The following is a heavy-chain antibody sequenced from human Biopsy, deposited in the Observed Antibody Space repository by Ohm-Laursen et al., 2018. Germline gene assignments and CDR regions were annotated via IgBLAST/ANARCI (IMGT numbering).Heavy chain of an antibody. CDR2: VYNGGIT. V-gene: IGHV4-59*07. D-gene: IGHD3-3*01. J-gene: IGHJ5*02. CDR3: ARTPRDSFWSGSYKRGLWFDP. Sequence: SDTLSLTCSVSGGSIISYYWTWIRQPPGKGREWIGHVYNGGITNYNPSLKSRFTISKDTSKNQFSLQVNSVTAADTAVYYCARTPRDSFWSGSYKRGLWFDPWGRGTLVIVSS. CDR1: GGSIISYY.